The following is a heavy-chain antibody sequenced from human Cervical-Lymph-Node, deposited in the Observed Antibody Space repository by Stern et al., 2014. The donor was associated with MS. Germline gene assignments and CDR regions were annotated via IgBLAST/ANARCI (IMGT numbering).Heavy chain of an antibody. CDR2: IYSDGST. J-gene: IGHJ5*01. CDR1: GGSVSSKY. V-gene: IGHV4-59*02. Sequence: QEQLQESGPGLVKPSETVSLTCAVSGGSVSSKYWNWIRQPPGKGLEWIGYIYSDGSTNYNPSLKSRVVISLDTSTNQFSLSLTSVTAADTAVYYCARVTGRGTRQNWFDSWGQGTLVTVSS. D-gene: IGHD1-26*01. CDR3: ARVTGRGTRQNWFDS.